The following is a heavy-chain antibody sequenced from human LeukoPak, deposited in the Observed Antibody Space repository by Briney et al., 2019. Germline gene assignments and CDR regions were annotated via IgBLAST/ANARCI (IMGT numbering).Heavy chain of an antibody. CDR3: AREVGDYDSSGYSYYFDY. J-gene: IGHJ4*02. Sequence: ASVKVSCKASGYTFTSYYMHWVRQAPGQGLEWMGIINPSGGITSYAQKFQGRVTMTRDTSTSTVYMELSSLRSEDTAVYYCAREVGDYDSSGYSYYFDYWGQGTLVTVSS. D-gene: IGHD3-22*01. CDR1: GYTFTSYY. CDR2: INPSGGIT. V-gene: IGHV1-46*01.